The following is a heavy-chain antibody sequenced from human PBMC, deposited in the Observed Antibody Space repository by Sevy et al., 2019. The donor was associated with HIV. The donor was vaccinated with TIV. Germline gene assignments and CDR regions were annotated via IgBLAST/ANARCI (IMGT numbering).Heavy chain of an antibody. V-gene: IGHV3-23*01. CDR3: VKERVGYISSWYYFDY. Sequence: GGSLRLSCAVSGFTVNTYATSWVRQAPGKGLEWVAVINNSGGSTDYADSVRGRFSISRDNPNVYLEMNSLRVEDTAVYYCVKERVGYISSWYYFDYWGQGTLVTVSS. J-gene: IGHJ4*02. D-gene: IGHD6-13*01. CDR2: INNSGGST. CDR1: GFTVNTYA.